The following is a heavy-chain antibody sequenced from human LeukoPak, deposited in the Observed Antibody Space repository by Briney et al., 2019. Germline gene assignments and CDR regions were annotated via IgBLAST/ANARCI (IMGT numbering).Heavy chain of an antibody. D-gene: IGHD3-10*01. V-gene: IGHV3-30*02. CDR2: IRYDGSNK. J-gene: IGHJ4*02. CDR3: AKSVTTMVRGYFDY. Sequence: GGSLRLSCAASGFTFSSHGMHWVRQAPGKGLEWVAFIRYDGSNKYYADSVKGRFTISRDNSKNTLYLQMNSLRAEDTAVYYCAKSVTTMVRGYFDYWGQGTLVTVSS. CDR1: GFTFSSHG.